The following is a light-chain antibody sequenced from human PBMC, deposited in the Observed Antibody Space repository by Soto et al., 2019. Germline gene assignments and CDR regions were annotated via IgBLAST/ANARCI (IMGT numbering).Light chain of an antibody. CDR1: QTISSL. CDR3: QQYENYWT. Sequence: DIQMTRSRFTLSEYVGDRVTITCRASQTISSLLAWYQQIPGKAPKLLIYDASNLESGVPSRFSGSGSGTEFTLTISSLQPEDFAVYYCQQYENYWTFGQGTKVDIK. CDR2: DAS. V-gene: IGKV1-5*01. J-gene: IGKJ1*01.